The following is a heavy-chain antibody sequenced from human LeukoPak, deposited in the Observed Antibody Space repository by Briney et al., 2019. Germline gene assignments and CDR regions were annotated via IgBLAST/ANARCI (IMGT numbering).Heavy chain of an antibody. CDR3: ARGYCTRSSCSYYLDY. D-gene: IGHD2-15*01. Sequence: ASVKVSCKASGYTFSGYHVHWVRQVPGQGLEWMGWINSNSGGTNYAQRFQARVTMTRDTSISTAYMEMSRLRSDDTAVYYCARGYCTRSSCSYYLDYWGQGTLATVSS. J-gene: IGHJ4*02. CDR2: INSNSGGT. CDR1: GYTFSGYH. V-gene: IGHV1-2*02.